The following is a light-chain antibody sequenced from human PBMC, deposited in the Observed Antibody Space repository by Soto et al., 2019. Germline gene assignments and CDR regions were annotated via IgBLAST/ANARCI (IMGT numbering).Light chain of an antibody. CDR3: QQYGTWIT. V-gene: IGKV3D-20*01. CDR2: NSY. CDR1: QWFSGRN. J-gene: IGKJ5*01. Sequence: EIVLTQSPATLSLSPGERVSLSCGASQWFSGRNLAWYQQKPGQSPRLLIYNSYIRASGVPDRFRGSGSGTDFTLTITRLEPEDFDVYYCQQYGTWITFGQGTRLETK.